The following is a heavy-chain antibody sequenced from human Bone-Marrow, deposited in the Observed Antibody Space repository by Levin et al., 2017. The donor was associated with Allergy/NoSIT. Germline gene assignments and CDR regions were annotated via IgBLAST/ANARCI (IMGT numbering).Heavy chain of an antibody. CDR1: GGSLRSGDYY. CDR3: ARRSAAAASFDY. V-gene: IGHV4-30-4*01. D-gene: IGHD6-13*01. CDR2: IYYTGNT. Sequence: SQTLSLPCTVSGGSLRSGDYYWRWLRQPPGKGLEWIGYIYYTGNTYYNPSLKSRVTIFADKSKNQFSLQFPSVTAADTAVYYCARRSAAAASFDYWGQGALVTVSS. J-gene: IGHJ4*01.